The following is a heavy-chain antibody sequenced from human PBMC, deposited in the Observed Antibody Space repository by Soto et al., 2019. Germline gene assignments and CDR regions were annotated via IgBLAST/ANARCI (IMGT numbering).Heavy chain of an antibody. CDR2: IFYSGST. Sequence: SETLSLTCTVSGGSISIRSYYWGWIRQPPGKGLEWIGSIFYSGSTYYNPSLKSRVTISVDTSKNQFSLKLSSVTAADTAVYYCARHLTYCSAGSCYSDFPYYGMDVWGQGTTVT. CDR3: ARHLTYCSAGSCYSDFPYYGMDV. CDR1: GGSISIRSYY. J-gene: IGHJ6*02. D-gene: IGHD2-15*01. V-gene: IGHV4-39*01.